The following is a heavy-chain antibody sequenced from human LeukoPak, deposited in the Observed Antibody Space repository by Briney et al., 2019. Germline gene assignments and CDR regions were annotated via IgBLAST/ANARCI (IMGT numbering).Heavy chain of an antibody. CDR1: GFTFSSYS. Sequence: GGSLRLSCAASGFTFSSYSMNWVRQAPGKGLEWVSSISSSSSYIYYADSVKGRFTISRDNAKNSLYLQMNSLRAEDTAVYYCARGRDSSGWSPFYYWGQGTLVTVSS. CDR3: ARGRDSSGWSPFYY. V-gene: IGHV3-21*01. J-gene: IGHJ4*02. CDR2: ISSSSSYI. D-gene: IGHD6-19*01.